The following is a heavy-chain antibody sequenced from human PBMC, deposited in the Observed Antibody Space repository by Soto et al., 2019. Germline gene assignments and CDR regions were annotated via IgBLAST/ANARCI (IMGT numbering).Heavy chain of an antibody. CDR2: IYYSGST. CDR1: GGPITGHY. V-gene: IGHV4-59*08. J-gene: IGHJ4*02. CDR3: VRVSSIWYPDY. D-gene: IGHD6-13*01. Sequence: SETLSLTCTVSGGPITGHYWSWVRQPPGKGLEWIGIYYSGSTSYNPSLMSRLTMSVDTSKNRFSLKLSSLTAADTSVYYCVRVSSIWYPDYWGQGALVTVSS.